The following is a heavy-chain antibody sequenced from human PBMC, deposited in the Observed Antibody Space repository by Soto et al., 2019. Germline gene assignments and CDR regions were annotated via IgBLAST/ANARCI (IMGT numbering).Heavy chain of an antibody. CDR1: GGTFSSYA. Sequence: QVQLVQSGAEVKKPGSSVKVSCKASGGTFSSYAISWVRQAPGQGLEWMGGIIPIFGTANYAQKFQGRVTITADESKSTGYMEVSSLSSEDTAVYYCARARGYSYGGFDYWGQGTLVSVSS. V-gene: IGHV1-69*01. D-gene: IGHD5-18*01. CDR3: ARARGYSYGGFDY. CDR2: IIPIFGTA. J-gene: IGHJ4*02.